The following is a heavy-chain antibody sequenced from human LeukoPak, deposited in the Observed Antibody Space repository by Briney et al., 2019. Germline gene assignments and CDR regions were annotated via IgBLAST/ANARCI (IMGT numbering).Heavy chain of an antibody. CDR1: GFTFSSYS. V-gene: IGHV3-21*01. J-gene: IGHJ4*02. Sequence: GGSLRLSCAASGFTFSSYSMNWVRQAPGKGLEWVSSISSSSSYIYYADSVKGRFTISRDNAKNSLYLQMNSLRAEDTAVYYCARSGVEMATTSGKFDYWGQGTLVTVSS. CDR3: ARSGVEMATTSGKFDY. D-gene: IGHD5-24*01. CDR2: ISSSSSYI.